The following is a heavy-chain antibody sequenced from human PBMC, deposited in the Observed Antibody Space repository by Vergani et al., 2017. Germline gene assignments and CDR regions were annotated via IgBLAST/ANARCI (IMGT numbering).Heavy chain of an antibody. CDR3: ARLKGYCSSTSCYYYYYYYMDV. V-gene: IGHV5-51*03. CDR2: IYPGDSDT. Sequence: EVQLVQSGAEVKKPGESLKISCKGSGYSFTSYWIGWVRQMPGKGLEWMGIIYPGDSDTRYSPSFQGQVTISAGKSISTAYLQWSSLKASDTAMYYCARLKGYCSSTSCYYYYYYYMDVWGKGTTVTVSS. D-gene: IGHD2-2*01. CDR1: GYSFTSYW. J-gene: IGHJ6*03.